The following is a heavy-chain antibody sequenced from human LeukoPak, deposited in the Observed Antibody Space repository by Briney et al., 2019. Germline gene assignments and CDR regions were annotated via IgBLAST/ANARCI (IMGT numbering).Heavy chain of an antibody. D-gene: IGHD3-10*01. CDR3: ARGARRIWFGDPMDWFDP. CDR1: GYTFTSYD. V-gene: IGHV1-8*03. Sequence: GASVKVSCKASGYTFTSYDINWVRQATGQGLEWMGWMNPNSGNTGYAQKFQGRVTITRNTSISTAYMELSSLRSEDTAVYYCARGARRIWFGDPMDWFDPWGQGTLVTVSS. J-gene: IGHJ5*02. CDR2: MNPNSGNT.